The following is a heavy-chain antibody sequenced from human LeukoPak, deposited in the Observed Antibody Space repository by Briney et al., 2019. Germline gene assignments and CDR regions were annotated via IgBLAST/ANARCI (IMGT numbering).Heavy chain of an antibody. CDR2: ISPYTGNT. CDR3: ARGNMVIRGVIPYYFDY. CDR1: GYTFISYG. V-gene: IGHV1-18*01. J-gene: IGHJ4*02. Sequence: ASVKVSCKASGYTFISYGIIWVRQAPGQGLDWMGWISPYTGNTNYAQKFQGRVTMTTDTSTSTAYMELRSLRSDDTAVYYCARGNMVIRGVIPYYFDYWGQGTLVTVSS. D-gene: IGHD3-10*01.